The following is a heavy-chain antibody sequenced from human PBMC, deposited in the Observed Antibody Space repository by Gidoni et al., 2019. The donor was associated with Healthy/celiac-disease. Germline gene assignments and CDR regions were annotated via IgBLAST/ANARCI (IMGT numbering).Heavy chain of an antibody. J-gene: IGHJ4*02. CDR1: GFTFSNAW. V-gene: IGHV3-15*01. CDR2: IKSKTDGGTT. D-gene: IGHD3-3*01. Sequence: EVQLVEYGGGLVKPGGSLRLSCAASGFTFSNAWMSWVRQAPGKGLEWVGRIKSKTDGGTTDYAAPVKGRFTISRDDSKNTLYLQMNSLKTEDTAVYYCTTDLNNFGVSFSDYWGQGTLVTVSS. CDR3: TTDLNNFGVSFSDY.